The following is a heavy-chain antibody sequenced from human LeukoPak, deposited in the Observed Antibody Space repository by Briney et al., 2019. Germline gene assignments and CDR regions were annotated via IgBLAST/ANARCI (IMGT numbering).Heavy chain of an antibody. CDR1: GFTFSSYW. J-gene: IGHJ4*02. CDR3: AKDRYGSGANYFDY. CDR2: IKQDGSEK. Sequence: GGSLRLSCAASGFTFSSYWMSWVRQAPGKGLEWVANIKQDGSEKFYVDSVKGRFSISRDNSNNTLYLQMSSLTAEDTAVYYCAKDRYGSGANYFDYWGQGTLVTVSS. V-gene: IGHV3-7*01. D-gene: IGHD3-10*01.